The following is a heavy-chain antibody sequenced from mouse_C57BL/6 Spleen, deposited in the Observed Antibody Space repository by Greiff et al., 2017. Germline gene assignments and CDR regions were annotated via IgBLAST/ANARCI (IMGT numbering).Heavy chain of an antibody. J-gene: IGHJ4*01. Sequence: QVHVKQPGAELVMPGASVKLSCKASGYTFTSYWMHWVKQRPGQGLEWIGEIDPSDSYTNYNQKFKGKSTLNVDKSSSTAYMQLSSLTSEDSAVYYCARGSRTEVRYAMDYWGQGTSVTVSS. CDR3: ARGSRTEVRYAMDY. CDR2: IDPSDSYT. V-gene: IGHV1-69*01. CDR1: GYTFTSYW.